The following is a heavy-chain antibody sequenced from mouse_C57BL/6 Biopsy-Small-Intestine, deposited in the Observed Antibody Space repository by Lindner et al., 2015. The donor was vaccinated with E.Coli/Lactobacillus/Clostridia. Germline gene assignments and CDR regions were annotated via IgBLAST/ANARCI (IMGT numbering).Heavy chain of an antibody. CDR1: GYTFTSYW. J-gene: IGHJ4*01. Sequence: VQLQESGAELAKPGASVKLSCKASGYTFTSYWMHWVKQRPGQGLEWIGYINPSSGYTKYNQKFKDEATLTADKSSSTAYMQLSSLTYEDSAVYYCATGLYAMDYWGQGTSVTVSS. CDR3: ATGLYAMDY. CDR2: INPSSGYT. V-gene: IGHV1-7*01.